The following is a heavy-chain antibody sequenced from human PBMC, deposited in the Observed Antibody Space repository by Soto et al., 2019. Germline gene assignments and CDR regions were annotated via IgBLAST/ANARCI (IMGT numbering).Heavy chain of an antibody. CDR1: GYSFTSYW. J-gene: IGHJ6*02. CDR3: ARGCSGGSCHSAYYYGMDV. Sequence: GESLKISCKGSGYSFTSYWISWVRQMPGKGLEWMGRIDPSDSYTNYSPSFQGHVTISADKSISTAYLQWSSLKASDTAMYYCARGCSGGSCHSAYYYGMDVWGQGTTVTV. CDR2: IDPSDSYT. D-gene: IGHD2-15*01. V-gene: IGHV5-10-1*01.